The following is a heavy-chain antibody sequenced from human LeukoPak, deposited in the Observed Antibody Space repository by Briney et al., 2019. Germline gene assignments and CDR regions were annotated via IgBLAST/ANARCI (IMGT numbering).Heavy chain of an antibody. J-gene: IGHJ4*02. Sequence: SGGSLRLSCAASGFTFSTYGMHWVRQAPGMGLEWVAIISYDGSKKYCADSEKGRFTISRDNSRNTLYLQMNSLRADDTALYYCAKVRVDAYVSPNDYWGQGTLVTVSS. V-gene: IGHV3-30*18. CDR3: AKVRVDAYVSPNDY. CDR2: ISYDGSKK. D-gene: IGHD3-16*01. CDR1: GFTFSTYG.